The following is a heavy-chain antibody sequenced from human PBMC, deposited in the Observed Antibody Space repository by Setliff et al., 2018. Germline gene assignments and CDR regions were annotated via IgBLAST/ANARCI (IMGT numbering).Heavy chain of an antibody. Sequence: SVKVSCKASGGTFSSYAISWVRQAPGQGLEWMGRIIPIFGTTSYTQKFQGRVTITADEGTNTAYMELSSLRSDDTAMYYCARDRYFYDDSGQRSGYYYYMDDWGKGTTVTVSS. CDR2: IIPIFGTT. CDR1: GGTFSSYA. J-gene: IGHJ6*03. CDR3: ARDRYFYDDSGQRSGYYYYMDD. V-gene: IGHV1-69*13. D-gene: IGHD3-22*01.